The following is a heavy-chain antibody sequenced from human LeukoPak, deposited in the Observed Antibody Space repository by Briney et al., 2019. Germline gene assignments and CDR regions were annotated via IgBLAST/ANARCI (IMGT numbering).Heavy chain of an antibody. CDR3: ARDPGDGYNEIVFDY. Sequence: GGSLRLSCAASGFTFSSYWMHWVRQAPGKGLVWVSRINSDGSSTSYADSVKGRFTISRDNAKNTLYLQMNSLRAEDTAVYYCARDPGDGYNEIVFDYWGQGTLVTVSS. CDR2: INSDGSST. CDR1: GFTFSSYW. J-gene: IGHJ4*02. D-gene: IGHD5-24*01. V-gene: IGHV3-74*01.